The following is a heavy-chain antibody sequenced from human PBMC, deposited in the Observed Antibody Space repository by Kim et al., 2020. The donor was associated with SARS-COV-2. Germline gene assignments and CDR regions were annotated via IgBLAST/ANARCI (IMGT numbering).Heavy chain of an antibody. CDR3: VNLGAGAWYGGDF. Sequence: GGSLRLSCRASGFTFSTYAMSWVRQAPGKGLEWVSGFSDSGGRTDYAESVKGRFTISRDNSKNMLYLQMNGLTAEDTAVYYCVNLGAGAWYGGDFWGQGTRVTVSS. J-gene: IGHJ4*02. CDR2: FSDSGGRT. V-gene: IGHV3-23*01. CDR1: GFTFSTYA. D-gene: IGHD3-10*01.